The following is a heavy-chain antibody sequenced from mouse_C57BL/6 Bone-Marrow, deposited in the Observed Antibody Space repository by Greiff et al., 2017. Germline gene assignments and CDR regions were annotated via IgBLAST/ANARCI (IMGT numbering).Heavy chain of an antibody. D-gene: IGHD1-1*01. CDR3: AITTVVTTDWYFDD. J-gene: IGHJ1*03. CDR2: ILPGSGST. V-gene: IGHV1-9*01. Sequence: VQLQQTGAELMKPGVSVKLSCKATGYKFTGYWIEWVKQRPGHGLEWIGEILPGSGSTNYNEKFKGKAILTADTSSNAAYMQISSLKTEDSANYYCAITTVVTTDWYFDDWSTRTTVTVSS. CDR1: GYKFTGYW.